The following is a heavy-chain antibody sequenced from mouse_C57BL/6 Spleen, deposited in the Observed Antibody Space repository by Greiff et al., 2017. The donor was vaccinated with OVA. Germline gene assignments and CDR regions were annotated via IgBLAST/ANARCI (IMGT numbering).Heavy chain of an antibody. CDR2: FYPGSGSI. D-gene: IGHD4-1*02. J-gene: IGHJ1*03. CDR1: GYTFTEYT. V-gene: IGHV1-62-2*01. Sequence: QVHVKQSGAELVKPGASVKLSCKASGYTFTEYTIHWVKQRSGQGLEWIGWFYPGSGSIKYNEKFKDKATLTADKSSSTVYMELSRLTSEDSAVYFCARHEEVLNWDWYFDVWGTGTTVTVSS. CDR3: ARHEEVLNWDWYFDV.